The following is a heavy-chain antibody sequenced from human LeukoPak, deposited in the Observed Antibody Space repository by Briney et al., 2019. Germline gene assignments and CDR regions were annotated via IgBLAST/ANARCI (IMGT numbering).Heavy chain of an antibody. D-gene: IGHD3-22*01. V-gene: IGHV4-30-4*01. CDR1: GGSISSGDYY. CDR3: ARRDSSGYLNWFDP. Sequence: PSETLSLTCTVSGGSISSGDYYWSWIRQPPGEGLGWIGYIYYSGSTYYNPSLKSRVTISVDTSKNQFSLKLSSVTAADTAVYYCARRDSSGYLNWFDPWGQGTLVTVSS. CDR2: IYYSGST. J-gene: IGHJ5*02.